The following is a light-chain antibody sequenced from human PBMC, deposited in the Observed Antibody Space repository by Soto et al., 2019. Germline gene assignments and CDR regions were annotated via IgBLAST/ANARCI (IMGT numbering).Light chain of an antibody. V-gene: IGKV1-17*02. Sequence: DIQMTQSPSSLSASVGDRVTTTCRASQDIGNDLGWYQQKPGKAPKRLIYSTYSLQTGVPSRFSGSGSGTEFTLTINNLQREDFATYYCQESFFTLGTFGRGTKVDIK. CDR1: QDIGND. CDR3: QESFFTLGT. J-gene: IGKJ1*01. CDR2: STY.